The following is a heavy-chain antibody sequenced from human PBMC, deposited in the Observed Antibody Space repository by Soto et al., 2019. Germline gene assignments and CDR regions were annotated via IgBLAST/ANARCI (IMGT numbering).Heavy chain of an antibody. CDR1: GYTFTSYG. CDR2: ISAYNGNT. J-gene: IGHJ6*02. V-gene: IGHV1-18*01. D-gene: IGHD2-2*01. CDR3: AREGYCISTSCRHYDYYGMDV. Sequence: QVQLVQSGAEVKKPGASVKVSCKAFGYTFTSYGISWVRQAPGQGLEWMGWISAYNGNTNYAQKLQGRVTMTTDTSTSTAYMELRSLRSDDTAVYYCAREGYCISTSCRHYDYYGMDVWGQGTTVTVSS.